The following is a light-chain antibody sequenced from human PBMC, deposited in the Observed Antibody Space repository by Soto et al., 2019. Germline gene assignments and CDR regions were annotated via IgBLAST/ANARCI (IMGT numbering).Light chain of an antibody. Sequence: QSALTQPPSASGSPGQSVTMSCTGTSSDVGGYNYVSWYQQHPGKAPKLMIYLVTQRPSGVPDRFSGSKSGNTASLTVSGLQAEDEADYYCSSYAGSNNLVVFGGGTEVTVL. J-gene: IGLJ2*01. CDR2: LVT. CDR3: SSYAGSNNLVV. V-gene: IGLV2-8*01. CDR1: SSDVGGYNY.